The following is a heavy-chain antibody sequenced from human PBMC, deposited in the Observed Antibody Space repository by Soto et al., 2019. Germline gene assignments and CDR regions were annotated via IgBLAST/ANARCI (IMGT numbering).Heavy chain of an antibody. J-gene: IGHJ4*02. CDR2: INPEGNAK. D-gene: IGHD2-15*01. V-gene: IGHV3-7*01. Sequence: GGSLRLSCSGFGFSINTYWMNWIRQTPGKGLEWVANINPEGNAKTYVDPVKGRFFVSRDNTRNSLDLQMTSLRVEDSAIYFCAAWDISNFWGQGILVTVSS. CDR1: GFSINTYW. CDR3: AAWDISNF.